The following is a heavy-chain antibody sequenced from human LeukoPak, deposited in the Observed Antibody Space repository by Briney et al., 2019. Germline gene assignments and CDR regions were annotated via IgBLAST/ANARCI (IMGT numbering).Heavy chain of an antibody. CDR1: GYTFTSYD. CDR3: ARGVAAGVDY. Sequence: ASVKVSCKASGYTFTSYDINWVRPAPGQGLEWMGWVSPTSGLTDCAQKFQGRVTMTWATSISTAYMDLSSLTSEDTAVYYCARGVAAGVDYWGQGTLVTVSS. D-gene: IGHD6-19*01. V-gene: IGHV1-8*01. J-gene: IGHJ4*02. CDR2: VSPTSGLT.